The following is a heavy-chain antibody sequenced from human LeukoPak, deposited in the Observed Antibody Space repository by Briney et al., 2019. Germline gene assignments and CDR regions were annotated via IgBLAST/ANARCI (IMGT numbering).Heavy chain of an antibody. D-gene: IGHD3-10*01. CDR2: IYHSGTT. CDR1: GGSISSSNW. V-gene: IGHV4-4*02. J-gene: IGHJ4*02. CDR3: TRSISAVFRGAPYY. Sequence: SETLSLTCAVSGGSISSSNWWSWVRQPPGKGLEWIGEIYHSGTTNYNPSLKSRVSMSVDESNNQFSLKLSSVTAADTAVYYCTRSISAVFRGAPYYWGQGILVTASS.